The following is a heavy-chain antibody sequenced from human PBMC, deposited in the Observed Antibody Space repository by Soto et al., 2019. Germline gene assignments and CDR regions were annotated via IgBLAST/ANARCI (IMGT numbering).Heavy chain of an antibody. J-gene: IGHJ4*02. CDR2: IYHSGGP. CDR1: GGSISSGDY. V-gene: IGHV4-30-4*01. D-gene: IGHD3-22*01. Sequence: SETLSLTCTVSGGSISSGDYWSWIRQPPGKGLEWIGYIYHSGGPYYNPSLNSRATMSVDTSRNQFSLKLSSVSAADTAVYYCARTKYYYDSTAYIFDYWGQGALVTVS. CDR3: ARTKYYYDSTAYIFDY.